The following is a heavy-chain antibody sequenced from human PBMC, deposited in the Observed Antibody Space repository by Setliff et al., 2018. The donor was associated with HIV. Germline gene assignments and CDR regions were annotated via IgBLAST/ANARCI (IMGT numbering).Heavy chain of an antibody. CDR1: GGSFSSYY. J-gene: IGHJ5*02. CDR2: INHSGDA. V-gene: IGHV4-34*01. D-gene: IGHD3-22*01. CDR3: ARDMMYHYDRSGSFGYFGP. Sequence: SETLSLTCAVYGGSFSSYYWSWIRQPPGKGLEWIGDINHSGDANYNPSLKSRLTMSVDTSKSQFSLKLDSVTAADTAVYYCARDMMYHYDRSGSFGYFGPWGQGTQVTVSS.